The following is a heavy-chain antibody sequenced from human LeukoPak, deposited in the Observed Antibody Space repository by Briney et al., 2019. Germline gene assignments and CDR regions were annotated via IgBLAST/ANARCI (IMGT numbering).Heavy chain of an antibody. D-gene: IGHD3-16*01. CDR1: GYSISSGYY. Sequence: SETLSLTCTVSGYSISSGYYWGWIRQPPGKGLEWIGSIYHSGSTYYNPSLKSRVTISVDTSKNQSSLSLMSVTAADTAVYYCVKDGGHTALDPWGQGTQVTVSS. V-gene: IGHV4-38-2*02. CDR2: IYHSGST. CDR3: VKDGGHTALDP. J-gene: IGHJ5*02.